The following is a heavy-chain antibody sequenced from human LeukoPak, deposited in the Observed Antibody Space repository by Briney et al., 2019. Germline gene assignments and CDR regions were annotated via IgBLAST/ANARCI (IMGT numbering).Heavy chain of an antibody. CDR2: ISYDGSNK. J-gene: IGHJ4*02. V-gene: IGHV3-30-3*01. Sequence: GGSLRLSCAASGFTFSSYAMHWVRQAPGKGLEWVAVISYDGSNKYYADSVKGRFTISRDNSKNTLYLQMNSLRAEDTAVYYCARRITMVRGVLDYWGQGTLVTVSS. D-gene: IGHD3-10*01. CDR1: GFTFSSYA. CDR3: ARRITMVRGVLDY.